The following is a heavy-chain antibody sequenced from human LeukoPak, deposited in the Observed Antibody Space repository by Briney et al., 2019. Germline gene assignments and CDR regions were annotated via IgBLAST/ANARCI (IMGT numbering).Heavy chain of an antibody. Sequence: PSETMSLTCTISGGSVSDYYWSWIRQSPGKGLEWIGYIYHTGSTSYSPSLKSRVTISADTSRNQFSLKLSSVTAADTAVYYCARGIQLWLNYFGYWGQGTLVTVSS. D-gene: IGHD5-18*01. V-gene: IGHV4-59*02. CDR1: GGSVSDYY. CDR2: IYHTGST. CDR3: ARGIQLWLNYFGY. J-gene: IGHJ4*02.